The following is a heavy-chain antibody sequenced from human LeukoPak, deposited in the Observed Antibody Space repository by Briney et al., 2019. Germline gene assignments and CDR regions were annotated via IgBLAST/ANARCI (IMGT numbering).Heavy chain of an antibody. Sequence: PGGSLRLSCAASGFTFDDYAMHWVRQAPGKGLEWVSGISWNSGSIGYADSVKGRFTISRDNAKNSLYLQMNSLRAEDTALYYCAKGGEYCSSTSCYPGDSWFDPWGQGTLVTVSS. CDR1: GFTFDDYA. J-gene: IGHJ5*02. V-gene: IGHV3-9*01. D-gene: IGHD2-2*01. CDR3: AKGGEYCSSTSCYPGDSWFDP. CDR2: ISWNSGSI.